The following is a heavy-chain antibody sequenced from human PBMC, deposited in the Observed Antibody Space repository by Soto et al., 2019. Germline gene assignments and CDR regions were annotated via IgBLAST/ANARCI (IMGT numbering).Heavy chain of an antibody. CDR3: ARVPPRRTAMVYYYYYGMDV. CDR2: ISYDGSNK. Sequence: GSLRLSCAASGFSLSSYAMHWVRQAPGKGLEWVAVISYDGSNKYYADSVKGRFTISRDNSKNTLYLQMNSLRAEDTAVYYCARVPPRRTAMVYYYYYGMDVWGQGTTVTVSS. V-gene: IGHV3-30-3*01. D-gene: IGHD5-18*01. J-gene: IGHJ6*02. CDR1: GFSLSSYA.